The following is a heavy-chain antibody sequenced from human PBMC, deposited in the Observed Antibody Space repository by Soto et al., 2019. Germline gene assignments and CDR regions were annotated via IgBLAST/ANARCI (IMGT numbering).Heavy chain of an antibody. CDR2: IYYSGST. V-gene: IGHV4-59*08. D-gene: IGHD3-10*01. J-gene: IGHJ4*02. Sequence: QVQLQESGPGLVKPSETLSLTCTVSGGSISSYYWSWIRQPPGKGLEWIGYIYYSGSTNYNPSLRRRVTMSVDTSKIQFSLKLSSGTAADTAVYYCARQVANWGYGSGSYYFDYWGQGTLVTVSS. CDR3: ARQVANWGYGSGSYYFDY. CDR1: GGSISSYY.